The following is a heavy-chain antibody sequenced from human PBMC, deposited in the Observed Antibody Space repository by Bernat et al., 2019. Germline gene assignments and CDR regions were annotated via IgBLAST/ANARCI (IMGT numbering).Heavy chain of an antibody. CDR2: ISSSSSYT. CDR3: ARGTSTSAPYMDV. J-gene: IGHJ6*03. CDR1: GFTFSDYY. Sequence: QVQLVESGGGLVKPGGSLRLSCAASGFTFSDYYMSWIRQAPGKGLDWVSYISSSSSYTKYAESGKGRFTISRDNAKNSLYLQMNSLRAEDTAVYYCARGTSTSAPYMDVWGKGTTVTVSS. V-gene: IGHV3-11*05.